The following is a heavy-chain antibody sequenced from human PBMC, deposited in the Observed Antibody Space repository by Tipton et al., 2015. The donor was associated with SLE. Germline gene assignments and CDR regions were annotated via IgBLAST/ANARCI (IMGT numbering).Heavy chain of an antibody. CDR1: GGSISSHY. Sequence: TLSLTCTVSGGSISSHYWSWIRQPPGKGLEWIGYIYYSGSTYYNPSLKSRVTISVDTSKNQFSLKLSSVTAADTAVYYCARAKRIWFGESPNYFDYWGQGTLVTVSS. CDR2: IYYSGST. CDR3: ARAKRIWFGESPNYFDY. V-gene: IGHV4-59*11. J-gene: IGHJ4*02. D-gene: IGHD3-10*01.